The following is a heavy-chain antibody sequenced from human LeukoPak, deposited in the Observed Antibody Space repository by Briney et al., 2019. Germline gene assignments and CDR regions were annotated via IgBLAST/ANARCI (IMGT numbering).Heavy chain of an antibody. V-gene: IGHV4-30-4*08. Sequence: PSETLSLTCAVYGGSFSGYYWSWIRQPPGKGLEWIGYIYYSGSTYYNPSLKSRVTISVDTSKNQFSLKLSSVTAADTAVYYCAKALPDYYYMDVWGKGTTVTVSS. J-gene: IGHJ6*03. CDR2: IYYSGST. CDR1: GGSFSGYY. CDR3: AKALPDYYYMDV.